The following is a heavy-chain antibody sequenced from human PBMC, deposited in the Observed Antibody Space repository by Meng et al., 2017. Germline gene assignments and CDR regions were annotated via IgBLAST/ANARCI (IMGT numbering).Heavy chain of an antibody. D-gene: IGHD6-13*01. CDR2: IYTSGST. CDR3: ARAQDQWQQPVEGLYYFDY. V-gene: IGHV4-61*02. CDR1: GGSISSGSYY. J-gene: IGHJ4*02. Sequence: SETLSLTCTVSGGSISSGSYYWSWIRQPAGKGLEWIGRIYTSGSTNYNPSLKSRVTTSVDTSKNQFSLKLSSVTAADTAVYYCARAQDQWQQPVEGLYYFDYWGQGTLVTVSS.